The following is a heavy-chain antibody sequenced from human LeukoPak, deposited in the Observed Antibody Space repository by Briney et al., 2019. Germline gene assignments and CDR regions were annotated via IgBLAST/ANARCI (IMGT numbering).Heavy chain of an antibody. CDR1: GYSFTSYW. Sequence: GESLKISCKGSGYSFTSYWIGWVRQMPGKGLEWMGIIYPGDSDTRYSPSFRGQVTISADKSISTAYLQWSSLKASDTAMYYCARLPWVSSSSHWFDPWGQGTLVTVSS. CDR3: ARLPWVSSSSHWFDP. CDR2: IYPGDSDT. V-gene: IGHV5-51*01. J-gene: IGHJ5*02. D-gene: IGHD6-6*01.